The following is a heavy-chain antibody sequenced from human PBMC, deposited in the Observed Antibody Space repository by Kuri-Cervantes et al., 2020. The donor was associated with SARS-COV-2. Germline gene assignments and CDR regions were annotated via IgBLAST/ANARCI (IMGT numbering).Heavy chain of an antibody. Sequence: GGSLRLSCAASGFTFSSYAMHWVRQAPGKGLEWVAVISYDGSNKYYADSVKGRFTISRDNSKNTLYLQMNSLRAEDTAVYYCARALHDFWSGYSDAFDIWGQGTMVTVSS. D-gene: IGHD3-3*01. V-gene: IGHV3-30*04. J-gene: IGHJ3*02. CDR3: ARALHDFWSGYSDAFDI. CDR2: ISYDGSNK. CDR1: GFTFSSYA.